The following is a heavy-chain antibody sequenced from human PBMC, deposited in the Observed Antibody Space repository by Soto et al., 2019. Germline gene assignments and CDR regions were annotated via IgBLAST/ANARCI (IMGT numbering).Heavy chain of an antibody. CDR1: GYPFTSHA. CDR3: AREGKPLFRELVGWFDP. Sequence: QVQLVQSGAEVKKAGASVKISCQASGYPFTSHAIYWVRQAPGQRPEWMGWINPANGNTKYSPKFQGRVTSTRDTSAITAYMELRTLTSEDTGLYSCAREGKPLFRELVGWFDPWGQGTLLTVSS. D-gene: IGHD1-7*01. J-gene: IGHJ5*02. CDR2: INPANGNT. V-gene: IGHV1-3*01.